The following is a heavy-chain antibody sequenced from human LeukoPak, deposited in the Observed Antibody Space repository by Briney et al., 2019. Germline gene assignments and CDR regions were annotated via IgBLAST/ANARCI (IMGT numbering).Heavy chain of an antibody. CDR3: AKGLSAAGDYYFDY. V-gene: IGHV3-23*01. D-gene: IGHD2-21*01. J-gene: IGHJ4*02. Sequence: QAGGSLRLSCAASGFTFSNYAMSWVRQAPGKGLEWLSTISGSGGSTYYADSVKGRFTISRDSSKNTVYLQMKSLRVEATAVYYCAKGLSAAGDYYFDYWGQGALVTVSS. CDR1: GFTFSNYA. CDR2: ISGSGGST.